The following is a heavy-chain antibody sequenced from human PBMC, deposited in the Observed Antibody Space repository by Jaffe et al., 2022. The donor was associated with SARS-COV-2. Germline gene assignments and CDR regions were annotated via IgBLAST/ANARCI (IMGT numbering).Heavy chain of an antibody. D-gene: IGHD6-19*01. Sequence: QLQLQESGPGLVKPSETLSLTCTVSGGSISSSSYYWGWIRQPPGKGLEWIGSIYYSGSTYYNPSLKSRVTISVDTSKNQFSLKLSSVTAADTAVYYCARPSYSSGWYRPGDDAFDIWGQGTMVTVSS. J-gene: IGHJ3*02. CDR1: GGSISSSSYY. V-gene: IGHV4-39*01. CDR2: IYYSGST. CDR3: ARPSYSSGWYRPGDDAFDI.